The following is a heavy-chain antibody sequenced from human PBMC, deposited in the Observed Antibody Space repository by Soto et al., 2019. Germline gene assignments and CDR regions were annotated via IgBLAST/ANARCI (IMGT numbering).Heavy chain of an antibody. Sequence: QVQLQQWGAGLLKPSETLSLTCAVYGGSFSGYYWSWIRQPPGKGLEWIGEINHSGSTNYNPSLKSRVTISVDTSKHQFSLKLSAVTAADTAVYYCARGEGYCSSTSCQPLYYGMDVWGQGTTVTVSS. CDR2: INHSGST. CDR3: ARGEGYCSSTSCQPLYYGMDV. CDR1: GGSFSGYY. V-gene: IGHV4-34*01. J-gene: IGHJ6*02. D-gene: IGHD2-2*01.